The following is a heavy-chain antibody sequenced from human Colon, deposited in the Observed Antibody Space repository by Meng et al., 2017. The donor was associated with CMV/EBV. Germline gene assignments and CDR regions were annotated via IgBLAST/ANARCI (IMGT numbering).Heavy chain of an antibody. J-gene: IGHJ5*02. CDR3: ARNYVNRGWFDP. Sequence: SETLSLTCTVSGGSISSGDYYWSWIRQPPGKGLEWIGYIYYSGSTYYNPSLKSRVTISVDTSKNQFSLKLSSVTAADTAVYYCARNYVNRGWFDPWGQGTLVTVSS. CDR1: GGSISSGDYY. V-gene: IGHV4-30-4*08. D-gene: IGHD3-16*01. CDR2: IYYSGST.